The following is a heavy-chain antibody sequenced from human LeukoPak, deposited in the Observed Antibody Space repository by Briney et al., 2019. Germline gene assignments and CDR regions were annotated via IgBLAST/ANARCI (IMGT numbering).Heavy chain of an antibody. J-gene: IGHJ5*02. CDR3: ARIPYGDPGWFDP. CDR2: IYYSGST. D-gene: IGHD4-17*01. V-gene: IGHV4-59*01. CDR1: GGSISSYY. Sequence: SETLSLTCTVSGGSISSYYWSWIRQPPGKGLEWIGYIYYSGSTNYNPSLKSRVTISVDTSKNQFSLKLSSVTAADTAVYYCARIPYGDPGWFDPWGQGTLVTVSS.